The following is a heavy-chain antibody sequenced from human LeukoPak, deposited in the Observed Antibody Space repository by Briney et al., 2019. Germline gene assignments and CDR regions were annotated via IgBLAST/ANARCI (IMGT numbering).Heavy chain of an antibody. J-gene: IGHJ4*02. Sequence: GGSLRLSCAVSGITFSDIWVTWVRQAPGKGLEWVSVIYSDGSTYYADSVKGRFTISRDNSKNTLYLQMNSLRAEDTAVYYCATPLDSTTWHVFDYWGQGTLVTVSS. CDR3: ATPLDSTTWHVFDY. CDR2: IYSDGST. D-gene: IGHD6-13*01. CDR1: GITFSDIW. V-gene: IGHV3-53*05.